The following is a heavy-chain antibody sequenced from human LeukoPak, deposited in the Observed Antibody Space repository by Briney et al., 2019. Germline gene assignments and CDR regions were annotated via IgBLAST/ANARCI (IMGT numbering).Heavy chain of an antibody. V-gene: IGHV5-51*01. Sequence: GESLQIPCKGSGYRFTNYWIGWVRQMPGKGLEWMGIIYPGDSDTRYSPSFQGQVTISADKSISTAYLQWSSLKASDTAMYYCAGSIEAPGFPFDYWGQGTLVTVSS. CDR3: AGSIEAPGFPFDY. CDR1: GYRFTNYW. D-gene: IGHD3-10*01. J-gene: IGHJ4*02. CDR2: IYPGDSDT.